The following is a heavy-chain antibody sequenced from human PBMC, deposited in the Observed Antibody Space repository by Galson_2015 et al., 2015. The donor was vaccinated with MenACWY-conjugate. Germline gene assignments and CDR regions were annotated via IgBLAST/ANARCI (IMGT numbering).Heavy chain of an antibody. J-gene: IGHJ4*01. CDR3: ARDLGFYCSHNDCYSPY. V-gene: IGHV3-7*03. CDR1: GFTFNNYW. CDR2: IKQDGSEK. D-gene: IGHD2-15*01. Sequence: SLRLSCAASGFTFNNYWMSWVRQVPGKGPEWVANIKQDGSEKYYVDSVRGRFTISRDNAKSSLFLQMNSLRAEDTAVYYCARDLGFYCSHNDCYSPYSGHATLVTVSS.